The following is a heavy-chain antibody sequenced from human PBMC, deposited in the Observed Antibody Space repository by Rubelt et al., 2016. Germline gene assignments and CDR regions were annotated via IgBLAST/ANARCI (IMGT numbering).Heavy chain of an antibody. D-gene: IGHD1-7*01. CDR1: TFTSYG. V-gene: IGHV1-18*01. CDR3: ARSAGTTELAYYGMDV. CDR2: ISAYDGNT. J-gene: IGHJ6*02. Sequence: TFTSYGITWVRQAPGQGLEWMGWISAYDGNTNYAQKFQGRVTMTTDTSTTTAYMELRSLRSDDTAVYYCARSAGTTELAYYGMDVWGQGTTVTVSS.